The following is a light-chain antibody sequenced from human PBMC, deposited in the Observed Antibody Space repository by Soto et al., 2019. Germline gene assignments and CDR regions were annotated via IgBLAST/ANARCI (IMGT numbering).Light chain of an antibody. CDR1: NNDLGSYNL. J-gene: IGLJ1*01. CDR2: EGN. Sequence: QSALTQPASVTGSPGQSITISCTGTNNDLGSYNLVSWYLQHPGKAPKLIIYEGNRRPSGVSTRFSDSKSDTTASLTISGLQAEDEADYYCCSYAGSGTDFVFGTGTKLTVL. CDR3: CSYAGSGTDFV. V-gene: IGLV2-23*01.